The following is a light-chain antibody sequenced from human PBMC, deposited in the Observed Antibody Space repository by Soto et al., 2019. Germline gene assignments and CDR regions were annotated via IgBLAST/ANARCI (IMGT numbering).Light chain of an antibody. CDR3: PQYDNAPQT. CDR2: GAS. V-gene: IGKV3-20*01. J-gene: IGKJ2*01. CDR1: QTLRRTY. Sequence: VLMHSPGTLSLSPGERATLSCRASQTLRRTYIAWYQQKPGQAPRVLIYGASKRATGIPDRFSGSGSGTDFSLTISRLEPEDFAAYYCPQYDNAPQTYGHGTKVDIK.